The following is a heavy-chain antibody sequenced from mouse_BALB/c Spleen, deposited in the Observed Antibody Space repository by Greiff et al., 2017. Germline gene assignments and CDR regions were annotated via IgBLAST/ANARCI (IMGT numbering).Heavy chain of an antibody. CDR1: GYTFPDYA. V-gene: IGHV1S137*01. CDR2: ISTYYGDA. J-gene: IGHJ3*01. D-gene: IGHD2-4*01. Sequence: VQLKESGAELVRPGVSVKISCKGSGYTFPDYAMHWVKQSHAKSLEWIGVISTYYGDASYNQKFKGKATMTVDKSSSTAYMELARLTSEDSAIYYCAKYDYDGAWFAYWGQGTLVTVSA. CDR3: AKYDYDGAWFAY.